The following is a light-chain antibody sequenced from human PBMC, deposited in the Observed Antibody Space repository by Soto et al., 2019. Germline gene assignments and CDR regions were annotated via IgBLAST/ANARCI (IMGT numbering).Light chain of an antibody. CDR1: SSDVGGYNY. V-gene: IGLV2-14*01. Sequence: QSVLTQPASVSGSPGQSITISCTGTSSDVGGYNYVSWYQQHPGKAPKFMIYDVSNRPSGVSNRFSGSKSGNTASLTISGLQAEDEFDYYCSSYTTSNTRQIVLGTGTKVTVL. J-gene: IGLJ1*01. CDR3: SSYTTSNTRQIV. CDR2: DVS.